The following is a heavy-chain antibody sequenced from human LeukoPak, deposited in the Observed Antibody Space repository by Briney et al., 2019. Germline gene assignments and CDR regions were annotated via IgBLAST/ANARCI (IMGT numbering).Heavy chain of an antibody. CDR3: ATDRLGNSGGPIDS. D-gene: IGHD5-12*01. V-gene: IGHV1-2*02. J-gene: IGHJ4*02. CDR2: INPNSGGT. Sequence: ASVKVSCKASGYTFTGYYMHWVRQAPGQGLEWMGWINPNSGGTNYAQKFQGRVTMTRDTSISTAYMELSRLRSDDTAVYYCATDRLGNSGGPIDSWGQGTLVTVSS. CDR1: GYTFTGYY.